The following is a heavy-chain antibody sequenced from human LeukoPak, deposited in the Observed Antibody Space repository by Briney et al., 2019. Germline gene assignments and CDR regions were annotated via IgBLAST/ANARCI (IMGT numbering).Heavy chain of an antibody. V-gene: IGHV4-34*01. CDR2: INHSGST. CDR1: GGSFSGYY. Sequence: SETLSLTCGVYGGSFSGYYWSWIRQPPGKGLERIGEINHSGSTNYNPSLKSRVTISVDTSKNQFSLKLSSVTAADTAVYYCARGRYYDISYFDYWGQGTLVTVSS. D-gene: IGHD3-9*01. CDR3: ARGRYYDISYFDY. J-gene: IGHJ4*02.